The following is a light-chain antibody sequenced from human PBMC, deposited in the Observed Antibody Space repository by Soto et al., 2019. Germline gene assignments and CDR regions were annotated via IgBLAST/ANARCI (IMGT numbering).Light chain of an antibody. J-gene: IGLJ2*01. Sequence: QSVLTQPPPVSGAPGQRVTISCTGSSSNIGAGYDVHWYQQLPGTAPKLLIYVNSNRPSGVPDRFSGSKSGTSASLAITGLQAEDEADYYCQSYDSSLSVVFGGGTKVTVL. CDR3: QSYDSSLSVV. CDR1: SSNIGAGYD. V-gene: IGLV1-40*01. CDR2: VNS.